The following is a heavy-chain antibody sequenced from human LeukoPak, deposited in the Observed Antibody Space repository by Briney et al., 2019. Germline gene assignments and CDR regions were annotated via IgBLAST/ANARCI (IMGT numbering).Heavy chain of an antibody. Sequence: GGSLTLFCTASGSTFSSYEMNWVRQAPGKGLEWVSYISSSGSTIYYADSVKGRFTISIDNAKNSLYLQMNSLRAEDTAVYYCARWVRGELYYYYSMDVWGQGTTITVSS. D-gene: IGHD3-10*01. CDR3: ARWVRGELYYYYSMDV. V-gene: IGHV3-48*03. J-gene: IGHJ6*02. CDR1: GSTFSSYE. CDR2: ISSSGSTI.